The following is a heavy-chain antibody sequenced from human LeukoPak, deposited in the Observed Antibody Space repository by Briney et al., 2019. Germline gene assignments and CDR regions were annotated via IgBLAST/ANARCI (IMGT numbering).Heavy chain of an antibody. CDR3: ARLRYCSGGSCWRDFDY. D-gene: IGHD2-15*01. J-gene: IGHJ4*02. CDR1: GYSFTSYW. Sequence: GESLKISCKGSGYSFTSYWIGWMRQMPGKGLEWMGIIYPGDSDTRYSPSFQGQVTISADKSISTAYLQWSSLKASDTAMYYCARLRYCSGGSCWRDFDYWGQGTLVTVSS. V-gene: IGHV5-51*01. CDR2: IYPGDSDT.